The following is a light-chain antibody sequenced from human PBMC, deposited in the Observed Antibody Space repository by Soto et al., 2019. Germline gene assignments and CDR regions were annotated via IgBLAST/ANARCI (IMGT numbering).Light chain of an antibody. CDR2: GTS. J-gene: IGKJ1*01. CDR1: QSVGSTN. CDR3: QQYDNSRWT. Sequence: EIVLTQSPGTLSLSPGERATLSCGASQSVGSTNLAWYQQKPGQAPRLLIYGTSSRPIGIPDRFSGSGSGTDFTLTISRLEPEDFAVYYCQQYDNSRWTFGQGDQGGYQT. V-gene: IGKV3-20*01.